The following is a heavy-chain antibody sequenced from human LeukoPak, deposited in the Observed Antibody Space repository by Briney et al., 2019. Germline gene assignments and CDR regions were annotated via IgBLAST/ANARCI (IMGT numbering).Heavy chain of an antibody. CDR3: ARTTYYYGSGSYWFDP. Sequence: SGPALVKPTQTLTLTCTFSGFSLSTRGMRVSWIRQPPGKALEWLSRIDWDDDKFYSTSLKTRLTISKDTSKNQVVLTMANMDPVDTATYYCARTTYYYGSGSYWFDPWGQGTLVTVSS. D-gene: IGHD3-10*01. V-gene: IGHV2-70*04. J-gene: IGHJ5*02. CDR2: IDWDDDK. CDR1: GFSLSTRGMR.